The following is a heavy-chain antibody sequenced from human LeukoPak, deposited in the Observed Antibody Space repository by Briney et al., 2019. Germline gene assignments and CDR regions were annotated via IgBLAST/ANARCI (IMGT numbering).Heavy chain of an antibody. J-gene: IGHJ4*02. CDR2: ISNGGSAT. D-gene: IGHD3-10*02. V-gene: IGHV3-7*03. Sequence: GGSLRLSCVASGYTFSPYWMSWVRRTPGKGLEWVASISNGGSATYYVDSVRGRFTISRDDAKNSLFLQMNGLGADDTAVYYCTRENYVPDSWGQGTLVTVSS. CDR3: TRENYVPDS. CDR1: GYTFSPYW.